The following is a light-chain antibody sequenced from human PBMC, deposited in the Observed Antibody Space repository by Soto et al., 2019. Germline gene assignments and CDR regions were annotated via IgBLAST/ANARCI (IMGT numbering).Light chain of an antibody. CDR1: QSISSY. V-gene: IGKV1-5*03. J-gene: IGKJ1*01. CDR2: KAS. CDR3: QHYSGYSRT. Sequence: DIQMTQSPSTLSASVGDRVTITCRASQSISSYLAWYQQKPGKAPKLLIYKASTLETGVPSRFSGSGSGTEFTLTISSLQPDDFAIYYCQHYSGYSRTFGQGTRVEIK.